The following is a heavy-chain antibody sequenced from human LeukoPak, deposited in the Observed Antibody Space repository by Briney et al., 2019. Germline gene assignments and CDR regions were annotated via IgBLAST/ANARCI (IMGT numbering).Heavy chain of an antibody. Sequence: PSETLSLTCTVSGGSISSYYWSWIRQPPGKGLEWIGYIYYSGSTNYNPSLKSRVTISVDTSKNQFSLKLSSVTAADTAVYYCARHSPGVVVPAASPDYYYYYGMDVWGQGTTVTVSS. CDR1: GGSISSYY. V-gene: IGHV4-59*08. D-gene: IGHD2-2*01. J-gene: IGHJ6*02. CDR2: IYYSGST. CDR3: ARHSPGVVVPAASPDYYYYYGMDV.